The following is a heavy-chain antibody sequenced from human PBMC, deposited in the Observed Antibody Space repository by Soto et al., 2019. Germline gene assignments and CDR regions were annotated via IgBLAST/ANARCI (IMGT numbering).Heavy chain of an antibody. CDR3: AKGAGRLVPGNGGDFGY. J-gene: IGHJ4*01. D-gene: IGHD3-10*01. V-gene: IGHV3-23*01. CDR2: ISGSGTST. Sequence: GGSLILSCAASGFTFRCYAMNWVRQSPGKGLDWVSVISGSGTSTHYADSVKGRFTISRDNSKNTLYLQMNSLRADDTAVYYCAKGAGRLVPGNGGDFGYWGHGTLVTVSS. CDR1: GFTFRCYA.